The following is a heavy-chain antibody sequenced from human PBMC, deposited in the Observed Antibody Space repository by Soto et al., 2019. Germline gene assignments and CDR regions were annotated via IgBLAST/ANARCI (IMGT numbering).Heavy chain of an antibody. V-gene: IGHV3-21*01. D-gene: IGHD6-13*01. CDR1: GFTFSTYT. CDR2: ISGSAGSSYI. CDR3: ARDWGAAAGTSPNHISPDYGMDV. Sequence: GGSLRLSCVASGFTFSTYTMSWVRQAPGKGLERVSVISGSAGSSYIYYTDSVKGRFTISRDNAKNSLYLQMNSLRAEDTAVYYCARDWGAAAGTSPNHISPDYGMDVWGQGTTVTVSS. J-gene: IGHJ6*02.